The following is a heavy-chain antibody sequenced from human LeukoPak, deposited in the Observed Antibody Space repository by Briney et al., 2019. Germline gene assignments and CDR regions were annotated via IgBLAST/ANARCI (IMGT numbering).Heavy chain of an antibody. CDR1: GFTFIGYH. CDR3: ARDQYCGGSNCNDQDY. V-gene: IGHV1-2*02. CDR2: INPHSGAT. J-gene: IGHJ4*02. Sequence: ASVKVSCKTSGFTFIGYHIYWVRQAPGQRLDWMGWINPHSGATDCAQKFQGRVTMTRDTTISTVFMELSGLRSDDTAVYYCARDQYCGGSNCNDQDYWGQGTLVTVSS. D-gene: IGHD2-21*01.